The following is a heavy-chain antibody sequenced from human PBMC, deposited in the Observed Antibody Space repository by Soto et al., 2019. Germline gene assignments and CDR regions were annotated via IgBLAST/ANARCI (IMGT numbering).Heavy chain of an antibody. CDR3: ARGRLRRGWFDP. CDR2: IYHLGTT. Sequence: SETLSLTCTVSGDTVSSTRWWSWVRLSPGRGLEWIGDIYHLGTTNYNPSLKSRVTISVDTSKNQFSLKLSSVTAADTAVYYCARGRLRRGWFDPWGQGTLVTVSS. V-gene: IGHV4-4*02. D-gene: IGHD5-18*01. J-gene: IGHJ5*02. CDR1: GDTVSSTRW.